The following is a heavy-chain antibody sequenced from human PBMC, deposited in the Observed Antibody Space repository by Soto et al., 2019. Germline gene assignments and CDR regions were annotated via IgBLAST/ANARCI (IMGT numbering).Heavy chain of an antibody. V-gene: IGHV3-30*18. D-gene: IGHD5-18*01. CDR1: GFTFRSYG. CDR3: AKVDTPMGDHYSDYGMDV. Sequence: QVQLVESGGGVVQPGRSLRLSCAASGFTFRSYGMHWVRQAPGKGLEWVAVISYDRSNRYYADSLKGRFTISRDNSKNTLYLQMNSLTTVDTAVYYCAKVDTPMGDHYSDYGMDVWGQGTTVTVSS. CDR2: ISYDRSNR. J-gene: IGHJ6*02.